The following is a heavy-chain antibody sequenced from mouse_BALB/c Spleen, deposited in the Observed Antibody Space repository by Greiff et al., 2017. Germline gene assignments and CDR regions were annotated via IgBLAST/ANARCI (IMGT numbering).Heavy chain of an antibody. Sequence: QVQLQQSGAELAKPGASVKMSCKASGYTVTSYWMHWVKQRPGQGLEWIGYINPSTGYTEYNQKFKDKATLTADKSSSTAYMQLSSLTSEDSAVYYCARKSNYGAMDYWGQGTSVTVSS. D-gene: IGHD2-5*01. V-gene: IGHV1-7*01. CDR3: ARKSNYGAMDY. CDR1: GYTVTSYW. J-gene: IGHJ4*01. CDR2: INPSTGYT.